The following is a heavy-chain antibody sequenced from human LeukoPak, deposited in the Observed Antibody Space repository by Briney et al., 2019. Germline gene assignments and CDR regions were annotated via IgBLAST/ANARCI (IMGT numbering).Heavy chain of an antibody. CDR3: ARDGRVSYIAAAINPFFDY. Sequence: GGSLRLSCAASGFSFSSYWMSWVRQAPGKGLEWVANIKQDGSEKYYVDSVKGRFTISRDNAKNSLYLHMNSLRADDTAVYYCARDGRVSYIAAAINPFFDYWGQGTLVTVSS. CDR2: IKQDGSEK. V-gene: IGHV3-7*01. D-gene: IGHD6-13*01. J-gene: IGHJ4*02. CDR1: GFSFSSYW.